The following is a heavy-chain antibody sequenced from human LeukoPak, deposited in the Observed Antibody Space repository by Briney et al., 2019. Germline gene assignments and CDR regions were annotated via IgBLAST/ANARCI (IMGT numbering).Heavy chain of an antibody. V-gene: IGHV4-39*01. D-gene: IGHD2-8*02. Sequence: SETLSLTCTVSGGSISSSNYYWGWVRQPPGKGLEWIGNVYYSGSAYYHPSLKSRVALSVDTSKNQFSLTLSSVTAADTAIYYCASLLNGGVAHWLDPWGQGTQVTVSS. CDR2: VYYSGSA. CDR3: ASLLNGGVAHWLDP. CDR1: GGSISSSNYY. J-gene: IGHJ5*02.